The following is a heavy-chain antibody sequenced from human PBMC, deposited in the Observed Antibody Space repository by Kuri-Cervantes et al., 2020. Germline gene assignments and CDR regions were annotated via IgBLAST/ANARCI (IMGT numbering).Heavy chain of an antibody. CDR2: ISYDGSNK. J-gene: IGHJ4*02. V-gene: IGHV3-30-3*01. CDR3: ARGNKRWELLESVAY. Sequence: GESLKISCAASGFTFSSYAMHWVRQAPGKGLEWVAVISYDGSNKYYADSVKGRFTISRDNSKNTLYLEMNSLRVEDTAVYYCARGNKRWELLESVAYWGQGTLVTVSS. D-gene: IGHD1-26*01. CDR1: GFTFSSYA.